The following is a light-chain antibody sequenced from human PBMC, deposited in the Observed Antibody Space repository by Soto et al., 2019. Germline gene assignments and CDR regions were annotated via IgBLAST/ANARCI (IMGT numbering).Light chain of an antibody. J-gene: IGKJ1*01. CDR3: QQYKLWWT. V-gene: IGKV3-15*01. CDR1: QSVNSD. Sequence: EIVMTQSPATLSVSPGERATLSCRASQSVNSDLAWYQQKPGQAPRLLIYGASTRATGIPARFSGSGSGTEFTLTISSLQSEDFAVYYCQQYKLWWTVGPGTRVEIK. CDR2: GAS.